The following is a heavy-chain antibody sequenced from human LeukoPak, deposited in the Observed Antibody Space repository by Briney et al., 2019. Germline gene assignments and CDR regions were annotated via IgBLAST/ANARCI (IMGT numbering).Heavy chain of an antibody. V-gene: IGHV1-2*02. D-gene: IGHD6-19*01. CDR2: INPNSGGT. CDR1: GYTFTVYY. CDR3: ARGRAGQWLVRRYYYGMDV. Sequence: ASVKVSCKASGYTFTVYYMHWVRQAPGQGLEWMGWINPNSGGTNYAQKFQGRVTMTRDTSISTAYMELSRLRSDDTAVYYCARGRAGQWLVRRYYYGMDVWGQGTTVTVSS. J-gene: IGHJ6*02.